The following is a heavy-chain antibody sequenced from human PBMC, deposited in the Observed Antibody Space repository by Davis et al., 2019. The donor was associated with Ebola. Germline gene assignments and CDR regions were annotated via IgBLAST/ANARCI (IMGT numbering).Heavy chain of an antibody. CDR1: GFTVTSNY. Sequence: GESLKISCAASGFTVTSNYMSWVRQAPGKGLEWVSVIYSDGSTYYADSVKGRFTISRDNSKNTLYLQMNSLRAEDTAVYYCARGTTMPDWGQGTLVTVSS. CDR3: ARGTTMPD. V-gene: IGHV3-53*05. J-gene: IGHJ4*02. D-gene: IGHD1-7*01. CDR2: IYSDGST.